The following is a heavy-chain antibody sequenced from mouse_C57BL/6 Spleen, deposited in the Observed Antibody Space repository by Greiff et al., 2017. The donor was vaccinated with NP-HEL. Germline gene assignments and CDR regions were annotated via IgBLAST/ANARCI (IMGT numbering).Heavy chain of an antibody. CDR1: GYTFTDYN. Sequence: VQLQQSGPELVKPGASVKMSCKASGYTFTDYNMHWVKQSHGKSLEWIGYINPNNGGTSYNQKFKGKATLTVNKSSSTAYMELRSLTSEDSAVYYCARGAAQATYYYAMDYWGQGTSVTVSS. J-gene: IGHJ4*01. CDR2: INPNNGGT. D-gene: IGHD3-2*02. V-gene: IGHV1-22*01. CDR3: ARGAAQATYYYAMDY.